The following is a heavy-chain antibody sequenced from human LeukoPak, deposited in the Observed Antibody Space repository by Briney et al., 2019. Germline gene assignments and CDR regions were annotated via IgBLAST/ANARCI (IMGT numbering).Heavy chain of an antibody. CDR3: ARASITMVRGGIPPSDY. Sequence: RASVKVSCKASGYTFTGYYMHWVRQAPGQGLEWMGWINPNSGGTNYAQKFQGRVTMTRDTSISTAYMGLSRLRSDDTAVYYCARASITMVRGGIPPSDYWGQGTLVTVSS. D-gene: IGHD3-10*01. CDR1: GYTFTGYY. V-gene: IGHV1-2*02. J-gene: IGHJ4*02. CDR2: INPNSGGT.